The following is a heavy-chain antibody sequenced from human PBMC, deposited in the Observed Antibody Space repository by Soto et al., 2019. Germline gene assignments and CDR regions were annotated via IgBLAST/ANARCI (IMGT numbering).Heavy chain of an antibody. CDR2: IYHSGRT. J-gene: IGHJ5*02. V-gene: IGHV4-4*02. CDR3: ARETTVTTGSAWFDP. Sequence: QVQLQESGPGLVKPSGTLSLTCAVSGGSISSSNWWSWVRQPPGKGLEWIGEIYHSGRTNYNPSLKSRVTISVDKSKHQFSLKLSSVTAADTAVYYCARETTVTTGSAWFDPWGQGTLVTVSS. CDR1: GGSISSSNW. D-gene: IGHD4-17*01.